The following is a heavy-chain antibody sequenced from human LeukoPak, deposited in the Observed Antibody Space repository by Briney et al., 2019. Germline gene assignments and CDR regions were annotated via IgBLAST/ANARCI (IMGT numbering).Heavy chain of an antibody. Sequence: PGGSLRLSCAASGFTFSSYWMSWVRQAPGKGLEWVANIKQDGSEKYYVDSAKGRFTISRDNAKNSLYLQMNSLRAEDTAVYYCARGKYYDILTGYPLDYWGQGTLVTVSS. J-gene: IGHJ4*02. CDR2: IKQDGSEK. D-gene: IGHD3-9*01. CDR3: ARGKYYDILTGYPLDY. V-gene: IGHV3-7*01. CDR1: GFTFSSYW.